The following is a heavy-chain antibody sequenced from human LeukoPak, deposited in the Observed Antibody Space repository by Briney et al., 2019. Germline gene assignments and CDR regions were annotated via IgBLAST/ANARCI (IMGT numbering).Heavy chain of an antibody. J-gene: IGHJ4*02. V-gene: IGHV4-4*07. CDR1: GGSISNYY. Sequence: SETLSLTCSVSGGSISNYYWNWLRQPAGKGLEWIGRIYASGSTNYNPSLKSRVTISMDKSKNHFSLNLKSVTAADTAFHYCARDFYGDDGHHPFDYWGQGIQVTVSS. CDR2: IYASGST. CDR3: ARDFYGDDGHHPFDY. D-gene: IGHD2/OR15-2a*01.